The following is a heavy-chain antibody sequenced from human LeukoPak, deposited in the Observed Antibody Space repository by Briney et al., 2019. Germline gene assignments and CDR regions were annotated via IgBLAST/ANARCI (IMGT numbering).Heavy chain of an antibody. CDR1: GGSISSSSYY. CDR2: IYHSGST. J-gene: IGHJ5*02. CDR3: ARAGFGDFKFDP. D-gene: IGHD3-10*01. V-gene: IGHV4-39*07. Sequence: PSETLSLTCTVSGGSISSSSYYWGWIRQPPGKGLEWIGSIYHSGSTYYNPSLKSRVTISVDTSKNQFSLKLSSVTAADTAVYYCARAGFGDFKFDPWGQGTLVTVSS.